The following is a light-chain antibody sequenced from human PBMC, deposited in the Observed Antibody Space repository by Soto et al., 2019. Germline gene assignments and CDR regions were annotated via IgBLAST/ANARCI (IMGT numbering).Light chain of an antibody. CDR1: QGVGDR. V-gene: IGKV1-17*01. CDR2: ATS. J-gene: IGKJ3*01. Sequence: DIEVTQSPSYLSASVGDRVTITCRASQGVGDRVGWYQQKPGNAPKRLIYATSNLESGVPSRFSGSRSGTEFTLTNRSLQPEDLATYYCLQHSSFPFAFGPGTIVDLK. CDR3: LQHSSFPFA.